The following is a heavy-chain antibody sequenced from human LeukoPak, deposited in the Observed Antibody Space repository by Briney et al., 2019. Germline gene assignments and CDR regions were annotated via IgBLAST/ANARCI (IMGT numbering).Heavy chain of an antibody. CDR3: ARDYYDSSGYNSHDY. V-gene: IGHV3-33*01. CDR1: GFTFSSYG. CDR2: IWYDGSNK. Sequence: PGRSLRLSCAASGFTFSSYGMHWVRQAPGKGLGWVAVIWYDGSNKYYADSVKGRFTISRDNSKNTLYLQVHSLRAEDTAVYYCARDYYDSSGYNSHDYWGQGTLVTVSS. J-gene: IGHJ4*02. D-gene: IGHD3-22*01.